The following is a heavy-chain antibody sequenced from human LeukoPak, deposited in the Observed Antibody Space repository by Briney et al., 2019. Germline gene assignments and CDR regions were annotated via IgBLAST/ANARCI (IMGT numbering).Heavy chain of an antibody. J-gene: IGHJ4*02. D-gene: IGHD3-10*01. CDR1: GGSFSGYY. Sequence: SETLSLTCAVYGGSFSGYYWSWIRQPPGKELEWIGEINHSGSTNYNPSLKSRVTISVDTSKNQFSLKLSSVTAADTAVYYCARLRGSYYGDYFDYWGQGTLVTVSS. CDR2: INHSGST. V-gene: IGHV4-34*01. CDR3: ARLRGSYYGDYFDY.